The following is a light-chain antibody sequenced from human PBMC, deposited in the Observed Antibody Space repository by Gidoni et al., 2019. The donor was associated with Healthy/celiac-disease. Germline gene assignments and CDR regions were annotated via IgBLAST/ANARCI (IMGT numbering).Light chain of an antibody. CDR1: QSLLHSNGYNY. Sequence: DIVMTQSPLYLPVTPGEPSSISCRSSQSLLHSNGYNYLDWYMQKPGQSPQLLISLGSNRASGVPDRFSGSGSGTDFTLKISRVEAEDVGVYYCMQALQTPPTFGQGTKVEIK. V-gene: IGKV2-28*01. J-gene: IGKJ1*01. CDR2: LGS. CDR3: MQALQTPPT.